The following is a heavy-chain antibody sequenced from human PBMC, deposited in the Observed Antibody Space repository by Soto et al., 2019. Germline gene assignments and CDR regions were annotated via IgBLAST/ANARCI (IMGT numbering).Heavy chain of an antibody. D-gene: IGHD2-15*01. J-gene: IGHJ3*02. CDR3: EGGGESVVNSYAYDI. Sequence: QVQLVQCGAEVKKPGSSVKVSCKASVGTFSTSSINWLRQAAGQRPEWKGNIFPIFGTAEYAQKFRDRATITADTSTNTDYLKLSSRVSESAVVYCWEGGGESVVNSYAYDIWGQGTVVTVSS. CDR1: VGTFSTSS. V-gene: IGHV1-69*14. CDR2: IFPIFGTA.